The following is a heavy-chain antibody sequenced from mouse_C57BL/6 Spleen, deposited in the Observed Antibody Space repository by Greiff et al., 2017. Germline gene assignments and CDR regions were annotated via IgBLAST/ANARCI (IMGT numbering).Heavy chain of an antibody. J-gene: IGHJ1*03. CDR2: IYPGNGDT. CDR1: GYTFTRYN. D-gene: IGHD4-1*01. V-gene: IGHV1-12*01. CDR3: ASWDGYFDV. Sequence: QVQLQQSGAELVRPGASVKMSCKASGYTFTRYNMHWVKQTPIQGLEWIGAIYPGNGDTSYHQKFKGKATLTVDKSSSTAYMQLRSMTSEDSAVYFCASWDGYFDVWGTGTTVTVSS.